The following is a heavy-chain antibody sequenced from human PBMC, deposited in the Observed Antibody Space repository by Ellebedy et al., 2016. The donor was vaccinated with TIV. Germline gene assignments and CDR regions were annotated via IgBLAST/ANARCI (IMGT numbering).Heavy chain of an antibody. CDR3: ARGGVIGYSSWFDP. CDR1: GGSISSYY. D-gene: IGHD2-15*01. CDR2: IYYSGSP. V-gene: IGHV4-59*12. J-gene: IGHJ5*02. Sequence: MPSETLSLTCTVSGGSISSYYWRWIRQPPGKGLEWIGYIYYSGSPNYNPSLKSRFTISVDTSKNQFSLKLSSVTAADTAVYYCARGGVIGYSSWFDPWGQGTLVTVSS.